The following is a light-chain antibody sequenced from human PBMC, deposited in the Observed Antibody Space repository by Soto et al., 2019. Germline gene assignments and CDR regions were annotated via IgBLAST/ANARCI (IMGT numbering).Light chain of an antibody. V-gene: IGKV3-20*01. J-gene: IGKJ1*01. CDR2: NGS. CDR1: QTVSSIY. CDR3: QQYHSSLWT. Sequence: SVLTQSPCTLSLSPGERATLSCRASQTVSSIYLAWYQQKPGQAPRLLIYNGSSRATGIPDRFSGSGSGTDFTLTISRLEPEDFAVYYCQQYHSSLWTFGQGTKVDIK.